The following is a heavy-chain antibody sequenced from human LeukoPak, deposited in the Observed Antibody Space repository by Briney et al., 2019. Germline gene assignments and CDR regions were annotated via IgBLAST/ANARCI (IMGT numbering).Heavy chain of an antibody. CDR1: GFTFSDYY. CDR2: ISGSSRYT. CDR3: ARGYDHGSTYFDP. J-gene: IGHJ5*02. V-gene: IGHV3-11*06. Sequence: PGGSLRLSCAASGFTFSDYYMTWIRQAPGKGLEWVSYISGSSRYTNYADSVKGRFTISRDNAKNSLYLQMNILRAKDTAVYYCARGYDHGSTYFDPWGQGTLVTVSS. D-gene: IGHD5-24*01.